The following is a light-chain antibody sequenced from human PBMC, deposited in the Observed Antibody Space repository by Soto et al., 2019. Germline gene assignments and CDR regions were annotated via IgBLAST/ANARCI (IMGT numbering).Light chain of an antibody. J-gene: IGKJ1*01. CDR3: QQYDSYSSGP. V-gene: IGKV1-5*01. CDR1: QIVNNV. CDR2: DIS. Sequence: DIQMTQSPSTLSASVGDRVTITCRASQIVNNVLAWFQQKPGRAPKLLIFDISNLASGVPSRFSGSGSGSGTEFTLTISNLQPDDFATYYCQQYDSYSSGPFGQGTKVDIK.